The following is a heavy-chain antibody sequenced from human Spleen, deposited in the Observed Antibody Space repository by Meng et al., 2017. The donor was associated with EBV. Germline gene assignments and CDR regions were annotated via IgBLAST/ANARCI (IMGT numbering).Heavy chain of an antibody. V-gene: IGHV3-73*01. CDR1: GFIFSASG. Sequence: LVESGGGWGRRGGALKLSCVAAGFIFSASGMQWVRQASGKGLEWVGRIRNKGHNYATAYAASVKGSFTISRDDSENTAYLQMNSLKTEDTAVYYCTTTLAATGRDYWGQDTLVTVFS. D-gene: IGHD6-13*01. J-gene: IGHJ4*02. CDR2: IRNKGHNYAT. CDR3: TTTLAATGRDY.